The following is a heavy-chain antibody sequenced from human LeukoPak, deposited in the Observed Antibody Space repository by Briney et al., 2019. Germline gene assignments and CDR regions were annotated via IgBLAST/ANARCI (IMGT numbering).Heavy chain of an antibody. CDR3: ARGLGKQQLTLDY. CDR1: GGTFSRYG. D-gene: IGHD6-13*01. V-gene: IGHV1-69*13. CDR2: IIPVFGAK. J-gene: IGHJ4*02. Sequence: ASVKVSCKTVGGTFSRYGISWMRQAPGQGLEWMGGIIPVFGAKNYAPQFQGRVAITADEAASTAYMELSSLRSQDTAVYYCARGLGKQQLTLDYWGQGTLVTVSS.